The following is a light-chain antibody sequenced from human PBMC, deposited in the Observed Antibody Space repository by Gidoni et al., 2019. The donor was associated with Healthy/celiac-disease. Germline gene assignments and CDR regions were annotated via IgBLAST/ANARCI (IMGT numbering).Light chain of an antibody. V-gene: IGKV3-15*01. CDR1: QSVNSN. CDR2: GAS. Sequence: DIVMPQSPATPSVSPGERATLSCRASQSVNSNLAWYQQKPGQAPRLLINGASTRATGIPARFSGSGSGTEVTLTISSLQSEDFAVYYCQQYNNWPPLLTFGGXTKVEIK. CDR3: QQYNNWPPLLT. J-gene: IGKJ4*01.